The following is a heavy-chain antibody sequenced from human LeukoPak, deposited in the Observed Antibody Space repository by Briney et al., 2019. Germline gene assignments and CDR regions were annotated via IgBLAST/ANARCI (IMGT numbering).Heavy chain of an antibody. V-gene: IGHV4-34*01. CDR1: GGSSSGYY. J-gene: IGHJ4*02. CDR3: ASLPDFSGRSDY. Sequence: SETLSLTCAVYGGSSSGYYWSWIRQPPGKGLEWIGEINHSGSTNYNPSLKSRVTISVDTSKNQFSLKLSSVTAADTAVYYCASLPDFSGRSDYWGQGTLVTVSS. CDR2: INHSGST. D-gene: IGHD3-3*01.